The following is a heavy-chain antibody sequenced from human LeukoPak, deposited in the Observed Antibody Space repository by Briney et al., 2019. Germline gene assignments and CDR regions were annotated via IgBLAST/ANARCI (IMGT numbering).Heavy chain of an antibody. Sequence: GGSLRLSCAASGFTFSTYAMSWVRQAPGKGLEWVSANGGSGGTTYYADSVKGRFTISRDNSMNTLYLQMNSLRAEDTAVYYCAKAGRFTYYYYMDVWGKGTTVTVSS. CDR1: GFTFSTYA. CDR2: NGGSGGTT. CDR3: AKAGRFTYYYYMDV. V-gene: IGHV3-23*01. D-gene: IGHD3-10*01. J-gene: IGHJ6*03.